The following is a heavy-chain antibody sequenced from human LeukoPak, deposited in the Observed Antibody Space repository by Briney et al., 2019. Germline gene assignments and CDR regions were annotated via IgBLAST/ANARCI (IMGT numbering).Heavy chain of an antibody. CDR1: GFTFSSYS. J-gene: IGHJ3*02. V-gene: IGHV3-21*01. CDR3: TRDRDDDSSGSIDDAFDI. D-gene: IGHD3-22*01. Sequence: GGSLRLSCAASGFTFSSYSMNWVRQAPGKGLEWVSSISSRSSYIYNAESVKGRFTISRDNAKNSLYLQMNSLRAEDTAVYYCTRDRDDDSSGSIDDAFDIWGQGTMLTVSS. CDR2: ISSRSSYI.